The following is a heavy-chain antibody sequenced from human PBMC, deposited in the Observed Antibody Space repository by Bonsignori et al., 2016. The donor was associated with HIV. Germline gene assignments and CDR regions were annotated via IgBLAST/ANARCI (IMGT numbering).Heavy chain of an antibody. CDR1: GGSFSGYY. V-gene: IGHV4-34*01. J-gene: IGHJ6*03. D-gene: IGHD3-22*01. Sequence: SETLSLTCAVYGGSFSGYYWSWIRQPPGKGLEWIGEINHSGSTNYNPSLKSRVTISVDTSKNQFSLKLSSVTAADTAVYYCARVGYYDSSGYYYRVIYYYYYYMDVWGKGTTVTVSS. CDR2: INHSGST. CDR3: ARVGYYDSSGYYYRVIYYYYYYMDV.